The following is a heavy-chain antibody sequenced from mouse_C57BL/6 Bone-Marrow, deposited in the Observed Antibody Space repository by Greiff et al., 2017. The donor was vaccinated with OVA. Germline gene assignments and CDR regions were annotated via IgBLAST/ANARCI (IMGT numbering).Heavy chain of an antibody. D-gene: IGHD2-4*01. V-gene: IGHV1-26*01. CDR2: INPNNGGT. J-gene: IGHJ1*03. Sequence: EVQLQQSGPELVKPGASVKISCKASGYTFTDYYMNWVKQSHGKSLEWIGDINPNNGGTSYNQKFKGKATLTVDKSSSTAYMELRSLTSEDSAVYYCARRYDYSYWYVDVWGTGTTVTVSS. CDR1: GYTFTDYY. CDR3: ARRYDYSYWYVDV.